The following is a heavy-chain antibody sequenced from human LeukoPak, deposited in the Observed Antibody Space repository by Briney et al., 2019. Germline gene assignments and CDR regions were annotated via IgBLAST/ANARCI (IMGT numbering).Heavy chain of an antibody. Sequence: PGGSLRLSCAASGFTFTDHYMSWIRQAPGKGLEWISYISVSGGPIHYADSVKGRFTISRDNAKNSLYLQTNSLRAEDTAVYYCARGAGPLFDPWGQGTLVTVSS. J-gene: IGHJ5*02. CDR1: GFTFTDHY. CDR3: ARGAGPLFDP. CDR2: ISVSGGPI. V-gene: IGHV3-11*01.